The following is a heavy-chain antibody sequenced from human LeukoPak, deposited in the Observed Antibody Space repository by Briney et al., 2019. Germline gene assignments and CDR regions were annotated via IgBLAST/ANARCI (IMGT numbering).Heavy chain of an antibody. D-gene: IGHD4-17*01. CDR2: IYHSGST. CDR3: ARVDYGDGVDY. V-gene: IGHV4-59*12. J-gene: IGHJ4*02. Sequence: SETLSLTCTVSGDSISSYYWSWIRQPPGKGLEWIGEIYHSGSTNYNPSLKSRVTISVDKSKNQFSLKLSSVTAADTAVYYCARVDYGDGVDYWGQGTLVTVSS. CDR1: GDSISSYY.